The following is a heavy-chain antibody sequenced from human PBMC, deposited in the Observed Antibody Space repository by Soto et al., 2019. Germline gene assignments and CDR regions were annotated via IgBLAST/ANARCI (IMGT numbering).Heavy chain of an antibody. CDR1: GGSTSSYY. J-gene: IGHJ4*02. V-gene: IGHV4-59*01. CDR3: ASNPYYYDSSGYYHIFDY. CDR2: IYYSGST. Sequence: PSETLSLTCTVSGGSTSSYYWSWIRQPPGKGLEWIGYIYYSGSTNYNPSLKSRVTISVDTSKNQFSLKLSSVTAADTAVYYCASNPYYYDSSGYYHIFDYWGQGTLVPSPQ. D-gene: IGHD3-22*01.